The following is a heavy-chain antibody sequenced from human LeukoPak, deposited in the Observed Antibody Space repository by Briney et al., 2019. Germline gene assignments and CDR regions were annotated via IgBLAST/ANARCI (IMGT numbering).Heavy chain of an antibody. Sequence: PSETLSLTCTVSGGSISSGDYYWSWIRQPPGKGREWIGYIYYSGSTFHYNPSLKSRVNISIDTSKNQFSLRLSSVTAVDTAVYYCARQISDYYYYYMDVWGEGITVTVSS. CDR2: IYYSGST. D-gene: IGHD2/OR15-2a*01. CDR1: GGSISSGDYY. CDR3: ARQISDYYYYYMDV. V-gene: IGHV4-30-4*08. J-gene: IGHJ6*03.